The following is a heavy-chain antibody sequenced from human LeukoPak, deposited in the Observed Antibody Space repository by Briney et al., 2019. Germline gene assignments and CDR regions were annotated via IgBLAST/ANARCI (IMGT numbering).Heavy chain of an antibody. J-gene: IGHJ4*02. CDR2: IYHSGSS. Sequence: SETLSLTCAVYGGSFSGYYWSWIRQPPGKGLEWIGSIYHSGSSYYNPSLKSRVTISVDTSKNHFSLKLSSVTAADTAVYYCARVAVFITMTRFDYWGKGTLVTVP. CDR1: GGSFSGYY. CDR3: ARVAVFITMTRFDY. D-gene: IGHD3-22*01. V-gene: IGHV4-34*01.